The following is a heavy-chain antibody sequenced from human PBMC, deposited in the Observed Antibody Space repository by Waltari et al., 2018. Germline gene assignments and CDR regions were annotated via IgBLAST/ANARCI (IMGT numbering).Heavy chain of an antibody. CDR3: ARRAVGGSRIFDY. D-gene: IGHD1-26*01. V-gene: IGHV4-39*01. CDR2: IYYSGST. J-gene: IGHJ4*02. CDR1: GGSISSSSYY. Sequence: QLQLQESGPGLVKPSETLSLPCPVSGGSISSSSYYWGWIRQPPGKGLEWIGSIYYSGSTYYNPSLKSRVTISVDTSKNQFSLKLSSVTAADTAVYYCARRAVGGSRIFDYWGQGTLVTVSS.